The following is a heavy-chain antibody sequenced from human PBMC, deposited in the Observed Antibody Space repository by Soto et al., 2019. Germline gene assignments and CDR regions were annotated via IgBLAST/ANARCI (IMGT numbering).Heavy chain of an antibody. J-gene: IGHJ5*01. CDR3: ALDGMGYCSGGSCRWLDP. CDR1: GYTFTSYD. CDR2: MNPNSGNT. D-gene: IGHD2-15*01. Sequence: ASVKVSCKASGYTFTSYDINWVRQATGQGLEWMRWMNPNSGNTGYAQKYQGRVTMTRNTSISTAYMELSSLRSEDTAVYYCALDGMGYCSGGSCRWLDPWGKGTLVTVSS. V-gene: IGHV1-8*01.